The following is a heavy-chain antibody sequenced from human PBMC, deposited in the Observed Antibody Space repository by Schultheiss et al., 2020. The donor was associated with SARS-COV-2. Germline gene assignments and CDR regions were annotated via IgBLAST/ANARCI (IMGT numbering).Heavy chain of an antibody. J-gene: IGHJ4*02. V-gene: IGHV4-38-2*02. Sequence: SQTLSLTCAVSGYSISSGYYWGWIRQPPGKGLEWIGEINHSGSTNYNPSLKSRVTISVDMSKNHFSLRLSSVTAADTAVYFCARDSSGYLGGWGQGTLVTVSS. CDR2: INHSGST. CDR3: ARDSSGYLGG. CDR1: GYSISSGYY. D-gene: IGHD3-22*01.